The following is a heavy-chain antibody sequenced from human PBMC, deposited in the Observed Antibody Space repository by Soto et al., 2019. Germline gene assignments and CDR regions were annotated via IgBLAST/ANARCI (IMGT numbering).Heavy chain of an antibody. CDR1: GGTFSNYA. D-gene: IGHD4-4*01. CDR3: ARVITVTPVGYYGMDV. CDR2: ITPIFGTT. Sequence: QVQLVQSGAEVKKPGSSVKVSCKASGGTFSNYAISWVRQAPGQGLEWMGGITPIFGTTTYAQRLQGRVTITADESSTTAHMELSSLRSEDPAVYYCARVITVTPVGYYGMDVWGQGTTVTVSS. V-gene: IGHV1-69*01. J-gene: IGHJ6*02.